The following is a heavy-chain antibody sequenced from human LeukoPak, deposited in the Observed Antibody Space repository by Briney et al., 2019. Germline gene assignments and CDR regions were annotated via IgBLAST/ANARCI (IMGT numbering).Heavy chain of an antibody. V-gene: IGHV2-5*02. J-gene: IGHJ4*02. D-gene: IGHD1-26*01. CDR1: GVSLSPRGVG. CDR3: AHTTAVELFDY. Sequence: SGPPLVNPTQTLTLNCTFSGVSLSPRGVGVGWSRQPPGKALEWLALIYCDDDKRYSPSLKSRLTISQHTSENQVVVTLTNLDPVDTAGYYCAHTTAVELFDYWGEGTLVTVSS. CDR2: IYCDDDK.